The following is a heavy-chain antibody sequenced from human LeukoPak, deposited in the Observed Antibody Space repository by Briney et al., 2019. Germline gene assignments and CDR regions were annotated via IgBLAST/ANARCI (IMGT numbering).Heavy chain of an antibody. Sequence: GGSLRLSCAASGFISSDHYMDWVRQAPGKGLEWIGRTRDKANGYTTEYAASVKGRFTISRDDSKNSLYLQMNILKTEDTAVYYCVRLSSYAFDIWGQGTMVTVSS. J-gene: IGHJ3*02. D-gene: IGHD3-16*02. CDR2: TRDKANGYTT. CDR1: GFISSDHY. V-gene: IGHV3-72*01. CDR3: VRLSSYAFDI.